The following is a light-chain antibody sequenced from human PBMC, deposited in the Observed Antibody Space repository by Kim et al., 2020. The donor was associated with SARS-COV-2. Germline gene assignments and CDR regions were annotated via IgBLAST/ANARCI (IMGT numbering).Light chain of an antibody. Sequence: AGSLGGRATINCKSSQIVKNKLVWYHHKPGQPPKLLIRWSSDRESGVPDRFSGSGSGTDFTLTISSLQAEDVAVYYCQQYHNLPYTFGQGTKLEI. CDR3: QQYHNLPYT. CDR2: WSS. J-gene: IGKJ2*01. CDR1: QIVKNK. V-gene: IGKV4-1*01.